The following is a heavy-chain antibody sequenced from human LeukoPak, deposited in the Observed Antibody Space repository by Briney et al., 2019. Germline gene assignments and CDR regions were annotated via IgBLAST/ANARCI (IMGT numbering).Heavy chain of an antibody. CDR2: IYPGDSDT. V-gene: IGHV5-51*01. CDR1: GYIFTSYW. Sequence: GESLKISWKASGYIFTSYWIGWVRQLPGKGLEWMGNIYPGDSDTRDSPSFEGQATISADKSISAAYLQWSSLKASDTAMYYCATTGGEFGELPWGQGTLVTVSS. J-gene: IGHJ5*02. D-gene: IGHD3-10*01. CDR3: ATTGGEFGELP.